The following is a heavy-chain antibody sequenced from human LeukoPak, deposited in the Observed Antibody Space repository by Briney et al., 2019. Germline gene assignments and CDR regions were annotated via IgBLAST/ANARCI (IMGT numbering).Heavy chain of an antibody. D-gene: IGHD3-22*01. CDR1: GGTFSSYA. CDR2: IIPIFGTA. CDR3: AGGPSDYYDSSGYQIGY. Sequence: SVKVSCAASGGTFSSYAISWVRQAPGQGLEWMGGIIPIFGTANYAQKFQGRVTITADESTSTAYMELSSLRSEDMAVYYCAGGPSDYYDSSGYQIGYWGQGTLVTVSS. J-gene: IGHJ4*02. V-gene: IGHV1-69*13.